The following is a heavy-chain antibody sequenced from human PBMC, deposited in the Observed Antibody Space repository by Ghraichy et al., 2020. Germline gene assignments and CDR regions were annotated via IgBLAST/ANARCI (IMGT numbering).Heavy chain of an antibody. Sequence: GGSLRLSFAASGFSFSDYYMSWIRQAPGKGLEWVSYISNGGSILYYADSVKGRFTISRDTAKNSLYLQMNSLRAEDTAVYYCARGSGTYPGDSFDIWGQGTMVTVSS. CDR3: ARGSGTYPGDSFDI. J-gene: IGHJ3*02. CDR2: ISNGGSIL. CDR1: GFSFSDYY. V-gene: IGHV3-11*01. D-gene: IGHD1-26*01.